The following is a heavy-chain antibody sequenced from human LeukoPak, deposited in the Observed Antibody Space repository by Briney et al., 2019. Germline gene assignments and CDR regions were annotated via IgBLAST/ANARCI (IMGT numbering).Heavy chain of an antibody. V-gene: IGHV1-18*01. CDR2: ISAYNGNT. CDR3: ARAELYYYDSSGYSLSGNFDY. Sequence: ASVKVSCKASGYTFTSYGISWVRQAPGQGLEWMGWISAYNGNTNYAQKLQGRVTMTTGTSTSTAYMELRSLRSDDTAVYYCARAELYYYDSSGYSLSGNFDYWGQGTLVTVSS. D-gene: IGHD3-22*01. CDR1: GYTFTSYG. J-gene: IGHJ4*02.